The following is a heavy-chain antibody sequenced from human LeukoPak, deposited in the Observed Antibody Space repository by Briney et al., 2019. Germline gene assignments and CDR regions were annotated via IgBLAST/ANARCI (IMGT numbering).Heavy chain of an antibody. J-gene: IGHJ6*02. V-gene: IGHV1-18*01. CDR2: ISAYNGNT. D-gene: IGHD2-2*01. CDR1: GYTFTSYG. Sequence: GASVKVSCKASGYTFTSYGISWVRQAPGQGLEWMGWISAYNGNTNYAQKLQGRVTMTTDTSTSTAYMELRSLRSDDTAVYYCARVGYCSSTSCYVSYYYYGMDVWGQGTTVTASS. CDR3: ARVGYCSSTSCYVSYYYYGMDV.